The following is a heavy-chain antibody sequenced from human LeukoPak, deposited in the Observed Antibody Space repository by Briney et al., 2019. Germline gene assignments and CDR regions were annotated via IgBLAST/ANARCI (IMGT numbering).Heavy chain of an antibody. Sequence: PGGSLRLSCAASGFTFSDHHMDWVRQAPGEGLEWVARIRNKANRYTTEYAASVRGRFTISRDDSENSLYLQMDSLKTEDTAVHYCARGAGYNYPYYFDYWGQGTLVTVSS. CDR3: ARGAGYNYPYYFDY. D-gene: IGHD5-24*01. CDR1: GFTFSDHH. J-gene: IGHJ4*02. V-gene: IGHV3-72*01. CDR2: IRNKANRYTT.